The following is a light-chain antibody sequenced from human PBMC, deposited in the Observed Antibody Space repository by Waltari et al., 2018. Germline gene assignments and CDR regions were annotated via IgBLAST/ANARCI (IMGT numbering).Light chain of an antibody. J-gene: IGLJ1*01. CDR3: ASYAGGDTPYV. CDR1: SSDVGAYDY. CDR2: EVN. Sequence: QSALSQPPSASGSPGQSVTISCTGSSSDVGAYDYVSWYQQRPGKAPKVLIYEVNKRPSGVPHRFCGSKSGATASLTVSWLQAEDEADYYCASYAGGDTPYVFGTGTTVTV. V-gene: IGLV2-8*01.